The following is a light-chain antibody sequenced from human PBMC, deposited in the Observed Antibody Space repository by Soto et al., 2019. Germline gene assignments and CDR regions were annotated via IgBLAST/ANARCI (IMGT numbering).Light chain of an antibody. Sequence: DIVMTPSPDSLAVSLGERATINCKSSQSVLYSSNNKNYLAWYQQKPGQPPKLLIYLASTRESGVPDRFSGSGSGTDFTLTISSLQAEDVAVYYCQQYYSTPPYTFGQGTKLEIK. CDR2: LAS. CDR3: QQYYSTPPYT. J-gene: IGKJ2*01. V-gene: IGKV4-1*01. CDR1: QSVLYSSNNKNY.